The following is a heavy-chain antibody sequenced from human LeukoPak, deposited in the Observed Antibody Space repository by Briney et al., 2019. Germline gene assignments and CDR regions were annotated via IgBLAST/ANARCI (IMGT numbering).Heavy chain of an antibody. CDR3: AKGHTEGALYYFDY. V-gene: IGHV3-23*01. CDR2: INDSGGCS. Sequence: GWSLRLSCAASGFTFSRYAMSWVRQAPGQGLEWVSTINDSGGCSYSSDSVRGRFTISRDNSKNTLSLQMDSLRAEDTDVYYCAKGHTEGALYYFDYWGQGTLVTVSS. J-gene: IGHJ4*02. CDR1: GFTFSRYA.